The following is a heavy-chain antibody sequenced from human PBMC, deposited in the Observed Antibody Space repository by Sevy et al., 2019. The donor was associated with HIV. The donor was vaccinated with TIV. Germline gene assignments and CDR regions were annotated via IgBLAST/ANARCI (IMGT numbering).Heavy chain of an antibody. D-gene: IGHD6-19*01. Sequence: GGSLRLSCAASGFSLTNYGMHWVRQAPWKGLEWVSGISNSGANTYYADSVRGRFTVSRDNSKNTVYLQLNSLRAEDTAIYYCAKEWTLLSDWYGEFDYWGQGPLVTVSS. CDR3: AKEWTLLSDWYGEFDY. J-gene: IGHJ4*02. CDR1: GFSLTNYG. V-gene: IGHV3-23*01. CDR2: ISNSGANT.